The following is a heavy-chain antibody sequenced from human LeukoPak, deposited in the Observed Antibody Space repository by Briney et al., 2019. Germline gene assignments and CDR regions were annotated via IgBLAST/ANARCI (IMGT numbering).Heavy chain of an antibody. CDR3: ARALGEMAKRKPFDY. V-gene: IGHV3-21*01. Sequence: PGGSLRLSCAASGFTFSSYSMNWVRQAPGKGLEWVSSISSSSSYIYYADSVKGRFTISRDNAKNSLYQQMNSLRAEDTAVYYCARALGEMAKRKPFDYWGQGTLVTVPS. D-gene: IGHD5-24*01. CDR1: GFTFSSYS. J-gene: IGHJ4*02. CDR2: ISSSSSYI.